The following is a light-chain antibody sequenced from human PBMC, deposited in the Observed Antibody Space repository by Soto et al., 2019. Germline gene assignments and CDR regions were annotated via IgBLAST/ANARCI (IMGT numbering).Light chain of an antibody. V-gene: IGLV2-23*03. J-gene: IGLJ2*01. CDR2: GGS. CDR1: ISDVGSYNL. Sequence: QSALTQPASVSGSRGQSITISCTGTISDVGSYNLVSWYQQHPGKAPKLMIHGGSKRPSGISNRFSGSKSGNTASLTISGLQAEDEAHYYCCLFAGSGPFVVFGGGTKLTVL. CDR3: CLFAGSGPFVV.